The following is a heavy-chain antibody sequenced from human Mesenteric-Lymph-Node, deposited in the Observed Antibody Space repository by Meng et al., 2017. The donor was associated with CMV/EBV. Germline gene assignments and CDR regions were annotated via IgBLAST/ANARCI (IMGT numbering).Heavy chain of an antibody. Sequence: SGDSFTNYAIHWVRQAPGQRLGWMGWINAGNDNTKYSQNFQGRVTITRDPSASTAYMELNSLRSEDTAVYYCAKGFCSSTSCYNWFDPWGQGTLVTVSS. J-gene: IGHJ5*02. D-gene: IGHD2-2*01. CDR3: AKGFCSSTSCYNWFDP. V-gene: IGHV1-3*01. CDR1: GDSFTNYA. CDR2: INAGNDNT.